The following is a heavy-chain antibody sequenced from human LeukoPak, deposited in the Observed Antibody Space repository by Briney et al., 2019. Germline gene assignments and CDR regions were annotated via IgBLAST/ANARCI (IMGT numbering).Heavy chain of an antibody. D-gene: IGHD3-22*01. Sequence: GWALTLSRPASGFIFRSYEMQWVRQAPGKGLESVSYISSIGSTKYYPDSVKGRITISRDNAKNSLYLQMNSLRAEDTAVYYCARERRKTYYYDSSGYRDAFDIWGQGTMVTVSS. CDR1: GFIFRSYE. CDR2: ISSIGSTK. J-gene: IGHJ3*02. CDR3: ARERRKTYYYDSSGYRDAFDI. V-gene: IGHV3-48*03.